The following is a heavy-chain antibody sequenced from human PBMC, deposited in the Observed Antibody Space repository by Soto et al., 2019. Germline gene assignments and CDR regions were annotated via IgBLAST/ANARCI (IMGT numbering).Heavy chain of an antibody. J-gene: IGHJ6*02. Sequence: QVQLVESGGGVVQPGRSLRLSCAASGFIFSDYAFHWVRQAPGKGLEWVSVISFDGSAQYYADSARGRFTISRDQSQSTVFLHMTSLTTGDTAIYYCAKGQRYSGWVDDSGMDVWGPGTTVTVSS. CDR1: GFIFSDYA. CDR2: ISFDGSAQ. V-gene: IGHV3-30*18. D-gene: IGHD3-9*01. CDR3: AKGQRYSGWVDDSGMDV.